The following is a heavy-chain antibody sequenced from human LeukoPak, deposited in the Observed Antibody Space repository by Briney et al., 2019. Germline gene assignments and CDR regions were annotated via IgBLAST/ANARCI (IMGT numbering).Heavy chain of an antibody. V-gene: IGHV3-11*04. Sequence: GGSLRLSCAASGFTFSDYYMSWIRQAPGKGLEWVSYINSGNTIYYADSVKGRFTISRDNAKNSLYLQMNSLRVEDTAVYYCARVFRPSLTVFIIRGAFDIWGQGTMVTVSS. J-gene: IGHJ3*02. CDR3: ARVFRPSLTVFIIRGAFDI. D-gene: IGHD3-3*01. CDR2: INSGNTI. CDR1: GFTFSDYY.